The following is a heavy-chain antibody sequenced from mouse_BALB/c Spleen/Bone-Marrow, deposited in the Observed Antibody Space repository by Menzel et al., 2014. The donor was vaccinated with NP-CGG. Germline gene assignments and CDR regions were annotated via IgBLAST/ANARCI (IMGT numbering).Heavy chain of an antibody. D-gene: IGHD2-10*02. J-gene: IGHJ2*01. V-gene: IGHV1S132*01. Sequence: QVQLQHSGAELVKPGASVKLSCKTSGYTFTSYWIQWVKQRPGQGLGWIGEIFPGTVTPYYNEKFKGKATLTIDTSSGTASMQLSSLTSEDSAVYFCARRGYGYLDYWGQGTTLTVSS. CDR1: GYTFTSYW. CDR2: IFPGTVTP. CDR3: ARRGYGYLDY.